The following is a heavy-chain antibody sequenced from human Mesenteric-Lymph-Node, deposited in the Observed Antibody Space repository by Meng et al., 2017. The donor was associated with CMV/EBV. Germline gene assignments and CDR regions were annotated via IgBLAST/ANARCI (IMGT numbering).Heavy chain of an antibody. Sequence: GESLKISCAASGFIFDDYGIYWVRQVPGKGLEWVSGINWNGDSTRYADSVKGRFTISRDNVKSSLYLQMNSLRVEDTALYYCAREGLFGVDRRLDYWGQGTLVTVSS. V-gene: IGHV3-20*04. CDR2: INWNGDST. D-gene: IGHD3-3*01. CDR1: GFIFDDYG. CDR3: AREGLFGVDRRLDY. J-gene: IGHJ4*02.